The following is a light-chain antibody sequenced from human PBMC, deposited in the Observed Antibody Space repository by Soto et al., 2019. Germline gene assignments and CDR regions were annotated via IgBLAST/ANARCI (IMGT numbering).Light chain of an antibody. V-gene: IGLV2-14*01. Sequence: QSVLTQPASVSGSPGQSITISCTGTSSDVGGYKYVSWYQQYPGKAPKLMIYEVSYRPSGVSNRFSGSKSGNTASLTISGLQAEDEADYYCSSYTRSSTWVFGGGTQLTVL. CDR2: EVS. J-gene: IGLJ3*02. CDR1: SSDVGGYKY. CDR3: SSYTRSSTWV.